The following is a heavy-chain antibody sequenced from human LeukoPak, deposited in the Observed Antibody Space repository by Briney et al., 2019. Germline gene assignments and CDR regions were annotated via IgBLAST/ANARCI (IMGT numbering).Heavy chain of an antibody. CDR2: IIPIFGTA. D-gene: IGHD1-26*01. V-gene: IGHV1-69*13. CDR1: GGTFSSYA. Sequence: GASVKVSCKASGGTFSSYAISWVRQAPGQGLEWMGGIIPIFGTANYAQKFQGRVTITADESTSTAYMELSSLRSEDTAVYYCATQGSGATVYAFDIWGQGTMVTVSS. J-gene: IGHJ3*02. CDR3: ATQGSGATVYAFDI.